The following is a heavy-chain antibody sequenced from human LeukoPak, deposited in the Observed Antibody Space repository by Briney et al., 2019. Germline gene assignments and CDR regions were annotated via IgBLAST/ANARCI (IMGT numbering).Heavy chain of an antibody. Sequence: SVKVPCKASGGTFSSYAISWVRQAPGQGLEWMGGIIPIFGTADYAQKFQGRVTITTDESTSTAYMELSSLRSEDTAVYYCARVPYLGSSGYLLHEYYFDYWGQGTLVTVSS. V-gene: IGHV1-69*05. CDR3: ARVPYLGSSGYLLHEYYFDY. CDR2: IIPIFGTA. CDR1: GGTFSSYA. D-gene: IGHD3-22*01. J-gene: IGHJ4*02.